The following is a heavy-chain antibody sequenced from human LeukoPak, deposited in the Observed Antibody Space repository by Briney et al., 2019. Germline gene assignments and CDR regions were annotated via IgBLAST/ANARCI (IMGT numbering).Heavy chain of an antibody. J-gene: IGHJ4*02. CDR1: GGTFSSYA. CDR3: ASLSYGDSFGY. D-gene: IGHD4-17*01. CDR2: IIPSGGHT. Sequence: ASVKVSCKASGGTFSSYAISWVRQAPGQGLEWMGIIIPSGGHTNYAQKFQGRVTMIRDTSTTTVYMELSGLRSEDTAVYYCASLSYGDSFGYWGQGTLVTVSS. V-gene: IGHV1-46*01.